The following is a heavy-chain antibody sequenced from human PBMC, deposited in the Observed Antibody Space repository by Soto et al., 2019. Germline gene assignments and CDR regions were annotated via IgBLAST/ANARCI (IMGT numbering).Heavy chain of an antibody. J-gene: IGHJ4*02. CDR1: GGSISSGDYY. V-gene: IGHV4-30-4*01. Sequence: SETLSLTCTVSGGSISSGDYYWIWIRQPPGKGLEWIGYIYYSGSTYYNPSLKSRVTISVDTSKNQFSLKLSSVTAADTAVYYCARMTTVYLFDYWGQGTLVTVSS. D-gene: IGHD4-17*01. CDR2: IYYSGST. CDR3: ARMTTVYLFDY.